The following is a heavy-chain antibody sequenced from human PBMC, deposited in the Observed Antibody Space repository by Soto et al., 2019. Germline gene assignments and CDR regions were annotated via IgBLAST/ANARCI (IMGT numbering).Heavy chain of an antibody. D-gene: IGHD2-2*01. CDR1: AGTLSSYA. J-gene: IGHJ6*02. CDR3: RRSEFYCISTSCYAGDYYYYGMAV. V-gene: IGHV1-69*12. Sequence: QVQLVQSGAEVKKPGSSVKVSCKASAGTLSSYAISWVRQAPGQGLEWMGGIIPIFGTANYAQKFQGRVTITAEESTSTAYMELRSLRSEDTAVYYCRRSEFYCISTSCYAGDYYYYGMAVWGQGTTVTVSS. CDR2: IIPIFGTA.